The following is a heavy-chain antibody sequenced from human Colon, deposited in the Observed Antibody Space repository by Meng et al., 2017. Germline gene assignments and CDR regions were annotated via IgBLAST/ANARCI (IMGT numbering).Heavy chain of an antibody. J-gene: IGHJ4*02. CDR2: ISGSGGST. V-gene: IGHV3-23*01. Sequence: LSLTCAASGFTFSSYAMSWVRQAPGKGLEWVSAISGSGGSTYYADSVKGRFTISRDNSKNTLYLQMNSLGAEDTAVYYCAKVPYGGNTPLDYWGQGTLVTVSS. CDR1: GFTFSSYA. D-gene: IGHD4-23*01. CDR3: AKVPYGGNTPLDY.